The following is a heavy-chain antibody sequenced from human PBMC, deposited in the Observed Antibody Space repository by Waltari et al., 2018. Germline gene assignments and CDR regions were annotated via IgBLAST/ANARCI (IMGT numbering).Heavy chain of an antibody. CDR2: IYYSGST. CDR3: ARVAWEMGGNWFDP. V-gene: IGHV4-39*07. Sequence: QLQLQESGPGLVKPSETLSLTCTVSGGSISSSSYYWGWIRQPPGKGLEWIGSIYYSGSTYYNPSLKSRVTISVDTSKNQFSLKLSSVTAADTAVYYCARVAWEMGGNWFDPWGQGTLVTVSS. CDR1: GGSISSSSYY. D-gene: IGHD2-15*01. J-gene: IGHJ5*02.